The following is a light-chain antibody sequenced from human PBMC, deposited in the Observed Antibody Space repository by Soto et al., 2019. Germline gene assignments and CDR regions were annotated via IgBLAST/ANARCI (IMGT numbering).Light chain of an antibody. CDR3: QQYNDYVNS. CDR2: DAS. CDR1: QSISSW. V-gene: IGKV1-5*01. J-gene: IGKJ2*01. Sequence: EIQMTQSPATLSASVGDRVTISCRASQSISSWLAWYQQKPGMTPKLLIYDASRLESGVPSRFSGSVSGTEFTLTISSLQPDDFATYYCQQYNDYVNSFGQGTKLEMK.